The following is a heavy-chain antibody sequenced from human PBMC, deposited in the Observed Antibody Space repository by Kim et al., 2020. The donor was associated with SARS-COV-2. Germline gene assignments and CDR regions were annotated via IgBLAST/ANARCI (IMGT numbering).Heavy chain of an antibody. CDR1: GFTFSSYA. CDR3: VKGGFRVYYDPWFDP. Sequence: GGSLRLSCSASGFTFSSYAMHWVRQAPGKGLEYVSAISSNGGSTYYADSVKGRFTISRDNSKNTLYLQMSSLRAEDTAVYYCVKGGFRVYYDPWFDPWGQGTLVTVSS. V-gene: IGHV3-64D*06. J-gene: IGHJ5*02. CDR2: ISSNGGST. D-gene: IGHD3-22*01.